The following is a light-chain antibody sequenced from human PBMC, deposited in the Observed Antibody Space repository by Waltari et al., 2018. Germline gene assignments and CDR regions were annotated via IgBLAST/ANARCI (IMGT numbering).Light chain of an antibody. CDR1: QTVLYIPNKKNY. CDR2: WAS. Sequence: DIVMTQSPDSLAVSLGEGATITCKSSQTVLYIPNKKNYLAWYQQKPGHPPKLSIYWASTRESGVPDRFSGSGSETNFTLTITSLQTEDVAVYYCQQYFTRPWTFGQGTKVEIK. V-gene: IGKV4-1*01. CDR3: QQYFTRPWT. J-gene: IGKJ1*01.